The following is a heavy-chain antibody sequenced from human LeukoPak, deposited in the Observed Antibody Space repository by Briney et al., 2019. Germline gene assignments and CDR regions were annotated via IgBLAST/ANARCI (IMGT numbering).Heavy chain of an antibody. CDR1: GYSFTSYW. Sequence: GAPLKISSKGSGYSFTSYWIGWVRQMPGKGLEWRGIIYPGDSDTRYSPSFQGQVTISADKSISTAYLQWSSLKASDTAMYYCARVYGDPRWWFDPWGQGTLVTVSS. CDR3: ARVYGDPRWWFDP. CDR2: IYPGDSDT. J-gene: IGHJ5*02. V-gene: IGHV5-51*01. D-gene: IGHD4-17*01.